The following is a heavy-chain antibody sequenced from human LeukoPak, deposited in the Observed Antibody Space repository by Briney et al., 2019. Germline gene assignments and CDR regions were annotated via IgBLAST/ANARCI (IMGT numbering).Heavy chain of an antibody. V-gene: IGHV3-72*01. J-gene: IGHJ4*02. D-gene: IGHD2-2*01. CDR1: GFTFSSYS. CDR3: ARVAPDCSSTSCPTDY. Sequence: GGSLRLSCAASGFTFSSYSMNWVRQAPGKGLEWVGRTRNKANSYTTEYAASVKGRFTISRDDSKNSLYLQMNSLKTEDTAVYYCARVAPDCSSTSCPTDYWGQGTLVTVSS. CDR2: TRNKANSYTT.